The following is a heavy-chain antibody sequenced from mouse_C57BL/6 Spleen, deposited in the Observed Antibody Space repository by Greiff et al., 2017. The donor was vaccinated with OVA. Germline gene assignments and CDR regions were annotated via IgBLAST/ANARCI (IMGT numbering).Heavy chain of an antibody. Sequence: QVQLKQSGPELVKPGASVKISCKASGYAFSSSWMNWVKQRPGKGLEWIGQIYPGDGDTNYNGKFKGKATLTADKSSSTAYMQLSSLTSEDSAVYFCARGITTLGVDYWGQGTTLTVSS. CDR2: IYPGDGDT. CDR3: ARGITTLGVDY. CDR1: GYAFSSSW. D-gene: IGHD1-1*01. J-gene: IGHJ2*01. V-gene: IGHV1-82*01.